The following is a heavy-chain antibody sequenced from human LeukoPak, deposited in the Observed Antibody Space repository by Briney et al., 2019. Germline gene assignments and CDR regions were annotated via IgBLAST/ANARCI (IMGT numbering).Heavy chain of an antibody. V-gene: IGHV4-59*08. CDR2: IYYSGST. D-gene: IGHD2-15*01. CDR3: VRHLSAGRPAFDI. Sequence: SETLSLTCTVSGCFINSYYWSWIRQPPGKGLEWIGYIYYSGSTNYNPSLKSRVTISVDTSNNKFSLKLTSLTAADTAVYYCVRHLSAGRPAFDIWGQGTMVTVSS. CDR1: GCFINSYY. J-gene: IGHJ3*02.